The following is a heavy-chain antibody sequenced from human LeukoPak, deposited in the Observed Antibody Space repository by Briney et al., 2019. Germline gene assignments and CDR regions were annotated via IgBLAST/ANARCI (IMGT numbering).Heavy chain of an antibody. D-gene: IGHD6-13*01. CDR2: ISSDGSSK. CDR3: ARDQGRIAAVGNYLSSGY. J-gene: IGHJ4*02. CDR1: GFTFTSYT. Sequence: GRSLRLSCAASGFTFTSYTMHWVRQAPGKGLEWVAVISSDGSSKYYADSVKGRFTISRDNSKNTLYLQMNSLRTEDTAVYYCARDQGRIAAVGNYLSSGYWGQRTLVTVSS. V-gene: IGHV3-30-3*01.